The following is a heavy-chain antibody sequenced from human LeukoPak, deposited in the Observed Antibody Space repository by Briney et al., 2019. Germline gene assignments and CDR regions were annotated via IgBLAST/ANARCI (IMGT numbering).Heavy chain of an antibody. J-gene: IGHJ4*02. CDR1: GYTFTGYY. CDR2: INPNSGGT. V-gene: IGHV1-2*02. D-gene: IGHD3-10*01. Sequence: ASVKVSCEASGYTFTGYYMHWVRQAPGQGLEWMGWINPNSGGTNYAQKFQGRVTMTRDTSISTAYMELSRLRSDDTAVYYCARDFEYYGSGSYFPHWGQGTLVTVSS. CDR3: ARDFEYYGSGSYFPH.